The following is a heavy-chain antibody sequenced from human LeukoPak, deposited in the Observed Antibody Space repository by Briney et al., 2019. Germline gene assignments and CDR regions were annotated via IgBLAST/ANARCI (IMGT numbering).Heavy chain of an antibody. CDR3: AKDGEGYCSSTSCYLLDY. V-gene: IGHV3-43D*03. D-gene: IGHD2-2*01. CDR1: GFTFDDYA. Sequence: PGGSLRLSCAASGFTFDDYAMHWVRQAPGKGLEWVSPISWDGGSTYYADSVKGRFTISRDNSKNSLYLQMNSLRAEDTALYYCAKDGEGYCSSTSCYLLDYWGQGTLVTVSS. J-gene: IGHJ4*02. CDR2: ISWDGGST.